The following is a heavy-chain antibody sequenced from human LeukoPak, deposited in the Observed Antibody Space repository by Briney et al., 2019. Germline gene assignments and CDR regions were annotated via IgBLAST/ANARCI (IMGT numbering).Heavy chain of an antibody. D-gene: IGHD4-17*01. V-gene: IGHV3-64*04. CDR2: TSSSGGNT. CDR3: IVFGDSNH. J-gene: IGHJ5*02. Sequence: GGSLRLSCSASGFTFSSCAMHWVRQAPGKGLEFVSATSSSGGNTYYADSVKGRFTISRDTSKNTLYLQINSLRVEDTAVYYCIVFGDSNHWGQGTLVTVSS. CDR1: GFTFSSCA.